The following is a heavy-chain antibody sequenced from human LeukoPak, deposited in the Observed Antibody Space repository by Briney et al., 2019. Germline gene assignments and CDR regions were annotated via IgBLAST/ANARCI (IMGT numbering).Heavy chain of an antibody. CDR1: GFTFSSYA. CDR2: ISGSGGTT. J-gene: IGHJ3*02. Sequence: PGGSLRLSCAASGFTFSSYAMSWVRQAPGKGLEWVSAISGSGGTTYYADAVRGRFTISRDNSKNTMYLQMNSLRAEDTAVYYCAKDSRAKGLAVAAIGGFDIWGRGTMVTVSS. V-gene: IGHV3-23*01. CDR3: AKDSRAKGLAVAAIGGFDI. D-gene: IGHD6-19*01.